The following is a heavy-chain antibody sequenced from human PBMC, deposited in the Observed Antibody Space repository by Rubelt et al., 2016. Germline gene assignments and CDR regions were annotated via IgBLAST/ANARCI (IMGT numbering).Heavy chain of an antibody. V-gene: IGHV3-11*01. D-gene: IGHD5-24*01. Sequence: RLSCAASGFTFSDYYMSWIRQAPGKGLEWVSYISSSGSTIYYADSVKGRFTISRDNAKNSLYLQMNSLRAEDTAVYYCARGIDGARNLDAFDIWGQGTMVTVSS. CDR2: ISSSGSTI. J-gene: IGHJ3*02. CDR1: GFTFSDYY. CDR3: ARGIDGARNLDAFDI.